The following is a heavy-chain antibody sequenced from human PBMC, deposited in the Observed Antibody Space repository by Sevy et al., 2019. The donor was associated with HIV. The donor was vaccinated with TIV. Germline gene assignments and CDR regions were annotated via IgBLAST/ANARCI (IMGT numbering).Heavy chain of an antibody. CDR2: ISATSSAI. D-gene: IGHD3-3*01. Sequence: GGSLRLSCAPSGFTFSSYNMNWVRQAPGKGLEWISHISATSSAISYADSVRGRFTISRDNAKNSLYLEMNDLRAEDTAVYYCARGMGLWSGYYLDFWGQRTLVTVSS. J-gene: IGHJ4*02. CDR1: GFTFSSYN. CDR3: ARGMGLWSGYYLDF. V-gene: IGHV3-48*01.